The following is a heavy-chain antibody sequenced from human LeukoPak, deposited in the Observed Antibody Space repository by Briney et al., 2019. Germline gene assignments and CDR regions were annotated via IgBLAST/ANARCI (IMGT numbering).Heavy chain of an antibody. D-gene: IGHD2-15*01. CDR2: INHSGST. V-gene: IGHV4-34*01. CDR1: GGSFSGYY. J-gene: IGHJ3*02. Sequence: SETLSLTCTVHGGSFSGYYWNWIRQPPGKGLEWIGEINHSGSTKYNPSLKSRVTISVDTSKNQFSLKLSSVTAADTAVYYCARYCSGGSCYSGGAFDIWGQGTMVTVSS. CDR3: ARYCSGGSCYSGGAFDI.